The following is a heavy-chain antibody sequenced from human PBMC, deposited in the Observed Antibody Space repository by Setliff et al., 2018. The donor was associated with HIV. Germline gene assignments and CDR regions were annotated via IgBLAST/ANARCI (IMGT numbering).Heavy chain of an antibody. CDR2: INPNNGGT. J-gene: IGHJ3*01. Sequence: ASVKVSCKALTFLVTGYNIHWVRLAPGHGPEWLGRINPNNGGTDYARKFQGRVTMSLDTSTNTVYLELKGLTSDDTAVYYCAKPRIFDSFDVWGPGTVVTVSS. CDR1: TFLVTGYN. CDR3: AKPRIFDSFDV. V-gene: IGHV1-2*06. D-gene: IGHD2-15*01.